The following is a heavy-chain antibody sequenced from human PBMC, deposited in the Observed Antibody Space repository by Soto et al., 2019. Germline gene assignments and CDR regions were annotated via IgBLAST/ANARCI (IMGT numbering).Heavy chain of an antibody. CDR1: GGSINSGGYY. D-gene: IGHD3-10*01. CDR2: IYNSGST. CDR3: ARGITMVRGVIHTPYFDY. V-gene: IGHV4-31*03. Sequence: SETLSLTCTVSGGSINSGGYYWSWIRQHPGKGLEWIGYIYNSGSTYYDPSLKSRVTISVDTSKNQFSLKLSSVTAADTAVYCCARGITMVRGVIHTPYFDYWGQGTLVTVSS. J-gene: IGHJ4*02.